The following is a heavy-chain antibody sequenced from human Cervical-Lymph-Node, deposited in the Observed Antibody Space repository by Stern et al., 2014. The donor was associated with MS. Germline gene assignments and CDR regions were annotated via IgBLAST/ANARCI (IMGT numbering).Heavy chain of an antibody. V-gene: IGHV4-59*01. J-gene: IGHJ5*01. CDR2: IYSDGST. D-gene: IGHD1-26*01. Sequence: QLQLQESGPGLVKPSETVSLTCTVSGGSMSSKYWNWIRQPPGQGLEWIGYIYSDGSTNYNPSLKSRVVISLDKSTNQFSLSLTSVTAADTAVYYCARVTGRGTRQNWFDSWGQGTLVTVSS. CDR3: ARVTGRGTRQNWFDS. CDR1: GGSMSSKY.